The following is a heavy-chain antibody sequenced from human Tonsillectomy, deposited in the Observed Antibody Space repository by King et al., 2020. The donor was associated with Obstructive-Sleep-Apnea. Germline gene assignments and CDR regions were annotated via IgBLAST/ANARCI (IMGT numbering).Heavy chain of an antibody. CDR2: INHSGST. CDR1: GGSFSGYY. J-gene: IGHJ4*02. CDR3: VRGPVAGTPFDY. Sequence: VQLQQWGAGLLKPSETLSLTCAVYGGSFSGYYWSWIRQPPGKGLEWIGEINHSGSTNYNPSLKSRVTISVDTSKNQFSLKLSSVTAADTAVYYCVRGPVAGTPFDYWGQGTLVTVSS. D-gene: IGHD6-19*01. V-gene: IGHV4-34*01.